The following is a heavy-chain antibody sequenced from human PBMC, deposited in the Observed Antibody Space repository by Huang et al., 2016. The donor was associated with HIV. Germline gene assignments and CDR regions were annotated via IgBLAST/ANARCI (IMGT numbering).Heavy chain of an antibody. CDR1: GYSFTTYD. CDR2: MNPKSGNT. CDR3: ARGPRYNWLDP. J-gene: IGHJ5*02. V-gene: IGHV1-8*03. Sequence: QVQLVQSGPEVKKPGASVKVSCRASGYSFTTYDINWVRQAPGQGLEGMGWMNPKSGNTNYAQKFQGRITFTRDTSTSTAYMELSSLRSDDAAFYYCARGPRYNWLDPWGQGTLVTVSS.